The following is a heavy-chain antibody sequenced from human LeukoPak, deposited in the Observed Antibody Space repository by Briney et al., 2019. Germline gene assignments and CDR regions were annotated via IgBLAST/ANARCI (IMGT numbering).Heavy chain of an antibody. CDR1: GFTFSSYA. J-gene: IGHJ6*02. Sequence: GGSLRLSCAASGFTFSSYAMHWVRQAPGKALESLAVISYDGSNKYYADSVKGRFTISRDNSKNTLYLQMNSLRAEDTAVYYCARDSPPQWLVDYYYYGMDVWGQGTTVTVSS. V-gene: IGHV3-30-3*01. CDR2: ISYDGSNK. D-gene: IGHD6-19*01. CDR3: ARDSPPQWLVDYYYYGMDV.